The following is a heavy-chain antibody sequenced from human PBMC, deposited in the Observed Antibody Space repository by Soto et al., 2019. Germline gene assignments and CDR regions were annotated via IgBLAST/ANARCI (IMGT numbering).Heavy chain of an antibody. J-gene: IGHJ5*02. Sequence: QVQLVQSGAEVKKPGSSVKVSCKASGGTFSSYTISWVRQAPGQGLEWMGRIIPILGIANYAQKFQGRVTITADKSTSTGYRELSSLRSEDTAVYYCAREEGSREYTVIRFDPWGQGTLVTVSS. D-gene: IGHD3-10*01. CDR3: AREEGSREYTVIRFDP. CDR2: IIPILGIA. CDR1: GGTFSSYT. V-gene: IGHV1-69*08.